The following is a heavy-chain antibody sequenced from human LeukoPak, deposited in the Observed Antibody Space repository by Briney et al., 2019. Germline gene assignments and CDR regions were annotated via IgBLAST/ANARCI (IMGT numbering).Heavy chain of an antibody. CDR2: IGTAGDT. D-gene: IGHD2-2*02. V-gene: IGHV3-13*01. CDR3: ARGGRLGYCSSTSCYSRDFDY. J-gene: IGHJ4*02. CDR1: GFTFSSYD. Sequence: GGSLRLSCAASGFTFSSYDMHWVRQATGKGREWVSAIGTAGDTYYPGSVKGRFTISRENAKNSLYLQMNSLRAGDTAVYYCARGGRLGYCSSTSCYSRDFDYWGQGTLVTVSS.